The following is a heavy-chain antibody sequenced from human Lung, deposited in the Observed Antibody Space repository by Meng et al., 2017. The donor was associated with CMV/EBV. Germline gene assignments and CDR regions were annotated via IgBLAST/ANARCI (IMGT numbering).Heavy chain of an antibody. J-gene: IGHJ4*02. Sequence: QWQPQEWGPGVVRPSGTLSLTCAVSGGSMSSTNWWSWVRQPPGKGLEWIGEIYHSGSTNYNPSLKSRVSISVDKSKNQFSLKLSSVTAADTAVYYCARADKVRFDYWGQGTLVTVSS. CDR2: IYHSGST. CDR3: ARADKVRFDY. CDR1: GGSMSSTNW. V-gene: IGHV4-4*02.